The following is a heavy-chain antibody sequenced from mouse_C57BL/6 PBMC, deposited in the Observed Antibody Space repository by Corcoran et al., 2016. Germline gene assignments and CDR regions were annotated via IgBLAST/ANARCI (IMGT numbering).Heavy chain of an antibody. CDR3: ARSAGYDFDY. J-gene: IGHJ2*01. CDR2: INPNNGGT. CDR1: CYTFTDYY. D-gene: IGHD3-2*02. V-gene: IGHV1-26*01. Sequence: EPQLQQSGPELVKPGASVKISCKASCYTFTDYYMNWVKQSHGKSLEWIGDINPNNGGTSYNQKFKGKATLTVEKSSSTAYMELRGLTSEDSSVYYCARSAGYDFDYWGQGTTLTVSS.